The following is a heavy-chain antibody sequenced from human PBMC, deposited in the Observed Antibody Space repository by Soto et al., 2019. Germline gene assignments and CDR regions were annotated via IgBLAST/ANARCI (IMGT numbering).Heavy chain of an antibody. V-gene: IGHV5-51*01. CDR3: ARHFDFWSGSARTFDY. J-gene: IGHJ4*02. D-gene: IGHD3-3*01. CDR1: GYSFTSYW. CDR2: IYPGDSDT. Sequence: GESLKISCKGSGYSFTSYWIGLVRQMPGKGLEWMGIIYPGDSDTRYSPSFQGQVTISADKSISTAYLQWSSLKASDTAMYYCARHFDFWSGSARTFDYWGQGTLVTVS.